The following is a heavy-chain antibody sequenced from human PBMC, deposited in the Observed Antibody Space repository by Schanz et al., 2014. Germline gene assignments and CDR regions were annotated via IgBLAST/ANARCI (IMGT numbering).Heavy chain of an antibody. CDR1: GYTFTGYY. Sequence: QVQLVQSGAEVKKPGASVKVSCQASGYTFTGYYMHWVRQAPGQGLEWMGQINPNSGATIYAQNFQGSVTMTRDTSISTAYMELSRLRSDDTAVYYCARGLVRYFAYWGQGTLVTVSS. CDR3: ARGLVRYFAY. J-gene: IGHJ4*02. D-gene: IGHD2-8*02. V-gene: IGHV1-2*06. CDR2: INPNSGAT.